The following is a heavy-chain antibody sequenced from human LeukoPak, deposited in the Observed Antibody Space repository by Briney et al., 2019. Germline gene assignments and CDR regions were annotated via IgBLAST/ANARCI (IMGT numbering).Heavy chain of an antibody. CDR3: ARAVYCSGGSCYLFDY. J-gene: IGHJ4*02. V-gene: IGHV1-69*04. Sequence: GVSVKVSCKASGGTFSSYAISWVRQAPGQGLEWIGRIIPILGIANYAQKFQGRVTITADKSTSTAYMELSSLRSEDTAVYYCARAVYCSGGSCYLFDYWGQGTLVTVSS. CDR2: IIPILGIA. CDR1: GGTFSSYA. D-gene: IGHD2-15*01.